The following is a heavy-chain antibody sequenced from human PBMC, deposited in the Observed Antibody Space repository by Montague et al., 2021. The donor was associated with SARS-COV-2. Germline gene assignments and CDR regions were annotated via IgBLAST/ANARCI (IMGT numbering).Heavy chain of an antibody. Sequence: SLRLSCAASGFTFSDYYMSWIRQAPGKGLEWVSYISSSSSYTNYADSVKGRFTISRDNAKNSLYLQMNNLRAEDTAVYYCATIAVAGTRFHYWGQGTLVTVSS. CDR2: ISSSSSYT. CDR3: ATIAVAGTRFHY. D-gene: IGHD6-19*01. V-gene: IGHV3-11*03. J-gene: IGHJ4*02. CDR1: GFTFSDYY.